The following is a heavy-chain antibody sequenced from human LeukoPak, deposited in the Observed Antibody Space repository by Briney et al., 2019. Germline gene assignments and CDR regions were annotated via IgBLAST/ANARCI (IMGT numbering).Heavy chain of an antibody. CDR3: ARERNAFDI. Sequence: GGSLRLSCAASDFSFSRYAMHWVRQAPGKGLQWVAVISHDGSSKYYADSVKGRFTISRDNSKNTPYLQMNRLTAEDTAVYHCARERNAFDIWGQGTMVIVSS. J-gene: IGHJ3*02. V-gene: IGHV3-30-3*01. CDR1: DFSFSRYA. CDR2: ISHDGSSK.